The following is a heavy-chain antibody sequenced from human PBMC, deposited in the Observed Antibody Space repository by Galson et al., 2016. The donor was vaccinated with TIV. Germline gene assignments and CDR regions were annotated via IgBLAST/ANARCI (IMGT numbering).Heavy chain of an antibody. CDR3: ARWADSGSYYDYFQH. Sequence: TLSLTCNVSGGSISNAGYFWSWIRLHPGKGLEWIGNIYHSGSTYYNPSLKSRVTMSVDKSQNQFSLNLRSVTAADTAVYYCARWADSGSYYDYFQHWGQGTLVTVSS. V-gene: IGHV4-31*03. D-gene: IGHD1-26*01. J-gene: IGHJ1*01. CDR2: IYHSGST. CDR1: GGSISNAGYF.